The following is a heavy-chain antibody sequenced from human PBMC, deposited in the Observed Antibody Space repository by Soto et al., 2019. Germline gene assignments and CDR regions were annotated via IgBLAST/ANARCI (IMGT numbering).Heavy chain of an antibody. D-gene: IGHD1-26*01. Sequence: EVLLVESGRGLVKPGGSLRLSCAASGFTFSTYNMNWVRQAPGKGLEWVSSINGRGNYIYYTDAVKGRFTISRDNAKTSLYLQMNSLRAEDTAVYYCAREDGIVGATSAFDYWGQGTLVTVSS. J-gene: IGHJ4*02. CDR3: AREDGIVGATSAFDY. CDR1: GFTFSTYN. V-gene: IGHV3-21*01. CDR2: INGRGNYI.